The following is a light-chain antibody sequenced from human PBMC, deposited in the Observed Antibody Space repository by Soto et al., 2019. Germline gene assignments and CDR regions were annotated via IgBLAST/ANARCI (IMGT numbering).Light chain of an antibody. CDR2: AAS. Sequence: EIVLTQSPGTLSLSPGERATLSCRASQSVSSYYLAWYQQKPGQAPRLLIYAASSRATGIPDRFSGGGSGTDFTLTISRLEPEDFAVYYCQQYNNWPPFTFGPGTKVDFK. CDR1: QSVSSYY. CDR3: QQYNNWPPFT. V-gene: IGKV3-20*01. J-gene: IGKJ3*01.